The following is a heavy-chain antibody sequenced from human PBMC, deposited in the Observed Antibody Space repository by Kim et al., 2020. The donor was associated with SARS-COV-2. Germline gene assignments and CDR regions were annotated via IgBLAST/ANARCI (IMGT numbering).Heavy chain of an antibody. Sequence: GGSLRPSCAASGFSFSDYYMSWIRQAPGKGLEWVSYISSSSSYTNYADSVKGRFTISRDNAKNSLYLQMNSLRAEDTAVYYCVRVKCSSTRCGYDYYYYYGMDVWGQGTTVTVSS. CDR2: ISSSSSYT. CDR1: GFSFSDYY. D-gene: IGHD2-2*01. CDR3: VRVKCSSTRCGYDYYYYYGMDV. J-gene: IGHJ6*02. V-gene: IGHV3-11*05.